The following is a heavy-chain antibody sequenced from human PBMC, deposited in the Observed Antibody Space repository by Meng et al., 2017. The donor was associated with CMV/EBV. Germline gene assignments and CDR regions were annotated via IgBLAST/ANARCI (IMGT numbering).Heavy chain of an antibody. Sequence: GGSLRLSCAASGFTFSSYAMHWVRQAPGKGLEWVAVISYDGSNKYYADSVKGRFTISRDNSKNTLYLQMNSLRVEDTAVYYCATSITMVRGVNYYYYYGMDVWGQGTTVTVSS. CDR1: GFTFSSYA. CDR2: ISYDGSNK. D-gene: IGHD3-10*01. CDR3: ATSITMVRGVNYYYYYGMDV. J-gene: IGHJ6*02. V-gene: IGHV3-30-3*01.